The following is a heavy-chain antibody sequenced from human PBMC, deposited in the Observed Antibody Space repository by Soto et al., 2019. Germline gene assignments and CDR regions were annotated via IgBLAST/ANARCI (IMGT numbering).Heavy chain of an antibody. Sequence: SETLSLTCTVSGDSMSNSNYFWGWIRQPPGKGLEWIGSIYYKGNTYCSPSLKSRVTMSVDTSMNQFSRKLSSVTAADTAVYYCARVWGIVATSNYYGMDVWGQGTTVTVSS. V-gene: IGHV4-39*01. CDR1: GDSMSNSNYF. D-gene: IGHD5-12*01. CDR2: IYYKGNT. J-gene: IGHJ6*02. CDR3: ARVWGIVATSNYYGMDV.